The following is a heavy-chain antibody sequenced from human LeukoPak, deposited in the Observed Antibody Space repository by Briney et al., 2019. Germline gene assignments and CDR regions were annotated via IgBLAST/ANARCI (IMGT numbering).Heavy chain of an antibody. V-gene: IGHV4-39*07. CDR1: GGSISSSSYY. D-gene: IGHD6-19*01. J-gene: IGHJ4*02. CDR3: AREALLAVAGD. CDR2: IYHSGNT. Sequence: SETLSLTCTVSGGSISSSSYYWGWIRQPPGKGLEWIGSIYHSGNTYYNPSLKSRVTISVDTSKNQFSLKLSSVTAADTAVYYCAREALLAVAGDWGQGTLVTVSS.